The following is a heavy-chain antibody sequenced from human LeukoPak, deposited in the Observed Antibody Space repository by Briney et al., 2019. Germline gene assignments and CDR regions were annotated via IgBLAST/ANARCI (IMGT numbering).Heavy chain of an antibody. CDR2: ISYDGSNK. V-gene: IGHV3-30-3*01. CDR3: ARESVAGTYFDY. D-gene: IGHD6-19*01. J-gene: IGHJ4*02. Sequence: PGRSLRLSCAASGFTFSSYAMHWVRQAPGKGLEWVAVISYDGSNKYYVDPVKGRFTISRDNSKNTLYLQMNSQRAEDTAVYYCARESVAGTYFDYWGQGTLVTVSS. CDR1: GFTFSSYA.